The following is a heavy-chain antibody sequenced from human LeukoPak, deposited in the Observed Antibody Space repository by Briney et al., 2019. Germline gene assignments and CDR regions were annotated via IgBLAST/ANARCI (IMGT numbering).Heavy chain of an antibody. D-gene: IGHD3-3*01. Sequence: GQSLTISCKGSGYSFTTYWITWVREMPGKGLEWMGRIDPSDSYTNYSPSFQGHVAISADKSISTAYPQWSSLKASDTAMYYCARQNGITIFGVVTSGAFDIWGQGTMVTVSS. CDR2: IDPSDSYT. V-gene: IGHV5-10-1*01. CDR3: ARQNGITIFGVVTSGAFDI. J-gene: IGHJ3*02. CDR1: GYSFTTYW.